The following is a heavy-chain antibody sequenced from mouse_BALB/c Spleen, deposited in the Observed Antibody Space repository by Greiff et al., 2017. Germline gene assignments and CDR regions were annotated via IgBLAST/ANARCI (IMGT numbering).Heavy chain of an antibody. Sequence: VQLQQPGAELVKPGAPVKLSCKASGYTFTSYWMNWVKQRPGRGLEWIGRIDPSDSETHYNQKFKDKATLTVDKSSSTAYIQLSSLTSEDSAVYYCARYDCGGDYYAMDYWGQGTSVTVSS. J-gene: IGHJ4*01. CDR1: GYTFTSYW. V-gene: IGHV1-69*02. CDR2: IDPSDSET. CDR3: ARYDCGGDYYAMDY. D-gene: IGHD2-4*01.